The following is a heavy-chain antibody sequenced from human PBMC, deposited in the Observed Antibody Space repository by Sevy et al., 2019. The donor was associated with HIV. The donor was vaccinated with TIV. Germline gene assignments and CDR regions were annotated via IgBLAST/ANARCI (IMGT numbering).Heavy chain of an antibody. CDR3: ARGAAVAGRGEYFQH. D-gene: IGHD6-19*01. V-gene: IGHV1-18*04. CDR1: GYTFTSYG. Sequence: ASVKVSCKASGYTFTSYGISWVRQAPGQGLEWMGWISAYNGNTNYAQKLQGRVTMTTDTSTSTAYMELRSLRSDDTAMYYCARGAAVAGRGEYFQHWGQGTLVTVSS. J-gene: IGHJ1*01. CDR2: ISAYNGNT.